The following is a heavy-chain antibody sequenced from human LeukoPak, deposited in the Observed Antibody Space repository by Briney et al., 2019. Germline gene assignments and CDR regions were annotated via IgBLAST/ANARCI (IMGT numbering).Heavy chain of an antibody. Sequence: GGSLRLSCTASGFTFSSYAMHWVRQAPGKGLEWVAVISYDGSNKYYADSVKGRFTISRDNAKNSLYLQMNSLRAEDTAVYYCAREMEMATTPGAFDIWGQGTMVTVSS. D-gene: IGHD5-24*01. CDR3: AREMEMATTPGAFDI. CDR1: GFTFSSYA. V-gene: IGHV3-30-3*01. J-gene: IGHJ3*02. CDR2: ISYDGSNK.